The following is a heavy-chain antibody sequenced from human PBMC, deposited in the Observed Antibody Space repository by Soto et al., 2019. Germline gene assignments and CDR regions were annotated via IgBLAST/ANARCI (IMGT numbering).Heavy chain of an antibody. CDR3: AKGITYDFWSGYYFDY. V-gene: IGHV3-23*01. D-gene: IGHD3-3*01. J-gene: IGHJ4*02. Sequence: GGSLRLSCAASGFTFSSYAMSWVRQAPGKGLEWVSAISGSGGSTYYAESLKGRFTITRDISKNTLYLQMNSRRAEDTAVYYCAKGITYDFWSGYYFDYWGQGTLVTVSS. CDR1: GFTFSSYA. CDR2: ISGSGGST.